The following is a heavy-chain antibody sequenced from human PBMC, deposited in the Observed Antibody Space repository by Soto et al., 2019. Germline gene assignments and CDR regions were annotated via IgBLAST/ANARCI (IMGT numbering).Heavy chain of an antibody. CDR3: ARGVGDYYYYYMDV. CDR2: MNPNSGNT. V-gene: IGHV1-8*02. Sequence: GASVKVSCAASGYSFTSYDINWVRQATGQGLEWMGWMNPNSGNTGYAQKFQGRVTMTRNTSISTAYMELSSLRSEDTAVYYCARGVGDYYYYYMDVWGKGTTVTVSS. CDR1: GYSFTSYD. J-gene: IGHJ6*03.